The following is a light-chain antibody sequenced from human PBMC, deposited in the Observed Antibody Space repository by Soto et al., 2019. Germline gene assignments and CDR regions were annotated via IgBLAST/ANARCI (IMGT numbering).Light chain of an antibody. V-gene: IGLV2-14*03. CDR2: DVS. CDR1: SSDVGGYNY. CDR3: SSYRSSSTLE. Sequence: QSALTQPASVSGSPGQSITISCTGTSSDVGGYNYVSWYQHHPGKAPKLMIYDVSNRPSGVSNRFSGSKSGNTASLTIPGLQAEDEADYYCSSYRSSSTLEFGGGTKLTVL. J-gene: IGLJ2*01.